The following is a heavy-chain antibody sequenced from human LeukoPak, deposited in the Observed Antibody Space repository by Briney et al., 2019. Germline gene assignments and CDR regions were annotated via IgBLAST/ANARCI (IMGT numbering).Heavy chain of an antibody. Sequence: GGSLRLSCAASGFTFDDYGMSWVRQAPGKGLEWVSGINWNGGSTGYADSVKGQFTISRDNAKNSLYLQMNSLRAEDTALYYCARGPPYYYGSGSSLRGAFDIWGQGTMVTVSS. V-gene: IGHV3-20*04. D-gene: IGHD3-10*01. CDR3: ARGPPYYYGSGSSLRGAFDI. J-gene: IGHJ3*02. CDR2: INWNGGST. CDR1: GFTFDDYG.